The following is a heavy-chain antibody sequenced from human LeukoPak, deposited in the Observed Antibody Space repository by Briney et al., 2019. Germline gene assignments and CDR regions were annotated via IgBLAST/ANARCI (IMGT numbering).Heavy chain of an antibody. CDR2: IYINGDT. CDR3: AKTARTFAS. Sequence: SETLSITCTVSGDSISSFYWSWIRQAPGKGLECIGFIYINGDTSYNPSLKGRATLSLDTSKNQFSLRLTSVTAADTAVYYCAKTARTFASWGPGTLVTVSS. CDR1: GDSISSFY. V-gene: IGHV4-4*09. J-gene: IGHJ5*02. D-gene: IGHD1-7*01.